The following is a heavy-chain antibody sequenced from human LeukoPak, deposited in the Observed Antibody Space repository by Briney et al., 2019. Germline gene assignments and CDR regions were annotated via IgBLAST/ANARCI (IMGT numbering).Heavy chain of an antibody. J-gene: IGHJ4*02. CDR3: ARSLADEYYYDSSGYYPNDY. V-gene: IGHV3-11*01. Sequence: GGSLRLSCAASGFTFSDYYMSCIRQAPGKGREWVSYISSSGSTISYADSVKGRFTISRDNAKNSLYLQMNSLRAEDTAVYYCARSLADEYYYDSSGYYPNDYWGQGTLVTVSS. CDR1: GFTFSDYY. CDR2: ISSSGSTI. D-gene: IGHD3-22*01.